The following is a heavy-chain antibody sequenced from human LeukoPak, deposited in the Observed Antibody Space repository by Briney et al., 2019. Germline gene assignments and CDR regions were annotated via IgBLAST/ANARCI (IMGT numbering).Heavy chain of an antibody. CDR2: ISAYNGNT. Sequence: ASVKVSCKASGYTFTSYGISWVRQAPGQGLEWMGWISAYNGNTNYAQKLQGRVTMTTDTSTSTAYMELRSLRSDDTAVYYCARRVVVMVWGTYYYYMDVWGKGTTVTVSS. CDR1: GYTFTSYG. V-gene: IGHV1-18*01. D-gene: IGHD2-15*01. CDR3: ARRVVVMVWGTYYYYMDV. J-gene: IGHJ6*03.